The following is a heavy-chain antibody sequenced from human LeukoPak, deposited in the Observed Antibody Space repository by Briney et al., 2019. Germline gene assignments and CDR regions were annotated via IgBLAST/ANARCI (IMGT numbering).Heavy chain of an antibody. J-gene: IGHJ3*02. D-gene: IGHD3-10*01. V-gene: IGHV4-39*01. CDR3: ARHMVRGGRSAFDI. Sequence: SETLSLTCTVSGGSINSSSYYWGWIRQPPGKGLEWIGSIYYSGSTYYNPSLKSRVTISVDTSKNQFSLKLSSVTAADTAVYYCARHMVRGGRSAFDIWGQGTMVTVSS. CDR1: GGSINSSSYY. CDR2: IYYSGST.